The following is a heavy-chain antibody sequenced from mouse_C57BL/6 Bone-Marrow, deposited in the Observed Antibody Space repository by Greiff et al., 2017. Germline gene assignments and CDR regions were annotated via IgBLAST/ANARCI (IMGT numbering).Heavy chain of an antibody. Sequence: DVKLVESGGGLVKPGGSLKLSCAASGFTFSSYAMSWVRQTPEKRLEWVATISDGGSYTYSPDNVKGRFTISRDNAKNNLYLQMSHLKSEDTAMYYCARGGSTMNDYWGQGTTLTVSS. CDR1: GFTFSSYA. V-gene: IGHV5-4*03. J-gene: IGHJ2*01. CDR2: ISDGGSYT. D-gene: IGHD2-4*01. CDR3: ARGGSTMNDY.